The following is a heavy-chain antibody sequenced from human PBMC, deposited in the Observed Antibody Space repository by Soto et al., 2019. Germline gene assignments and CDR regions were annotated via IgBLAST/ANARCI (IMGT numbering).Heavy chain of an antibody. J-gene: IGHJ3*02. V-gene: IGHV1-69*06. CDR1: GGTLSDHG. Sequence: QVPLEQSGAEVKKPGSSVKISCKASGGTLSDHGVSWLRQAPGQGLEWVGGTIPVFNTAKYAPKFQGRVTIAADKSTNIGYMELGSLRSDDSAFYYWARGVYGSRNYCTGRSAFDIWGQGTLVIVSS. D-gene: IGHD3-10*01. CDR2: TIPVFNTA. CDR3: ARGVYGSRNYCTGRSAFDI.